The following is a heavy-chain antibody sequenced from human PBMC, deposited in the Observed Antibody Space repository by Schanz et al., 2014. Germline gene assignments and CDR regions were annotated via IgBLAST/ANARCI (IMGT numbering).Heavy chain of an antibody. J-gene: IGHJ4*02. V-gene: IGHV3-30*02. CDR1: GFTFSSYT. CDR2: IWYDGSNK. D-gene: IGHD6-13*01. CDR3: AKEKEEVAADGSFFDY. Sequence: VQLVESGGGLVRPGGSLRLSCAASGFTFSSYTMNWVRQAPGKGLEWVALIWYDGSNKYYAHSVKGRFTISRDNSKNTVNLQMNSLRAEDTAVYYCAKEKEEVAADGSFFDYWGQGTLVTVSS.